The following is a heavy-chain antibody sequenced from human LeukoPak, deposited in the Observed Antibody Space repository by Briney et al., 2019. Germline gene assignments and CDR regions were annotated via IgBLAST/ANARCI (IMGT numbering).Heavy chain of an antibody. CDR3: ARVWGSYRSQDY. D-gene: IGHD3-16*02. CDR1: GYTFTGYY. Sequence: APVKVSCKASGYTFTGYYMHWVRQAPGQGLEWMGWINPNSGGTNYAQKFQGRVTMTRDTSISTAYMELSRLRSDDTAVYYCARVWGSYRSQDYWGQGTLVTVSS. V-gene: IGHV1-2*02. CDR2: INPNSGGT. J-gene: IGHJ4*02.